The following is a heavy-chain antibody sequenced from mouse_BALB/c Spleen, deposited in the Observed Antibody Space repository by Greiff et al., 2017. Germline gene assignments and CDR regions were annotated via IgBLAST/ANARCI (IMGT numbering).Heavy chain of an antibody. V-gene: IGHV3-1*02. CDR3: ARRGTTGYFDV. CDR1: GYSFTSGSS. D-gene: IGHD1-1*01. CDR2: IHYSGST. Sequence: EVKLVESGPDLVKPSQSLSLTCTVTGYSFTSGSSWHWIRQFPGNKLEWMGYIHYSGSTNYNPSLKSRISITRDTSKNQFFLQLNSVTTEDTATYYCARRGTTGYFDVWGAGTTVTVSS. J-gene: IGHJ1*01.